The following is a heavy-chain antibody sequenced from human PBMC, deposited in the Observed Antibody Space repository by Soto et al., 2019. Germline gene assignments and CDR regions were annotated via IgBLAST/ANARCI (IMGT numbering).Heavy chain of an antibody. J-gene: IGHJ4*02. V-gene: IGHV1-8*01. D-gene: IGHD3-10*01. CDR2: MIPDSGRT. CDR3: ARGDQFGFGVDY. CDR1: GYTLPNHD. Sequence: GASVKDSCKDSGYTLPNHDINWVRQVPGQGLEWMGWMIPDSGRTGYAQKFQGRVTMTRNTSTSTAYMELSSLRNDDTAVYYCARGDQFGFGVDYWGQGTLVTVSS.